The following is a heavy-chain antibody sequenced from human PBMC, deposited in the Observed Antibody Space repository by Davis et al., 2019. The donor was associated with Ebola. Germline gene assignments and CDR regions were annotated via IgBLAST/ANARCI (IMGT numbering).Heavy chain of an antibody. J-gene: IGHJ4*02. CDR1: DGSFSGYS. D-gene: IGHD4-23*01. V-gene: IGHV4-34*01. Sequence: MPGGSLRLSCAVYDGSFSGYSWSWIRQPPGKGLEWIGEINHSGSTNYNPSLKNRVTISVDTSKNQFSLKLSSVTAADTAVYYCARGRSRWDYWGQGTLVTVSS. CDR3: ARGRSRWDY. CDR2: INHSGST.